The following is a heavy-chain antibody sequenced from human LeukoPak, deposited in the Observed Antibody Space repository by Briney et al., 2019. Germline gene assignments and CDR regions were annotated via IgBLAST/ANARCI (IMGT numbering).Heavy chain of an antibody. CDR1: GASISDYY. CDR3: VRHVTTGFNLFEY. V-gene: IGHV4-59*08. D-gene: IGHD5-24*01. CDR2: FYFSGTS. J-gene: IGHJ4*02. Sequence: PSETLSLTCSVSGASISDYYRSWIRQSPGKGLEWIGYFYFSGTSTFNPSLQSRVTMSVDASKNQFSLKLTSVTAADTAVYYCVRHVTTGFNLFEYWGQGTLVTVSS.